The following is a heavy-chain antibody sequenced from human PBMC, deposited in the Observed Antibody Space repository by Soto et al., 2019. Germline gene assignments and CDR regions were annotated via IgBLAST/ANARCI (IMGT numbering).Heavy chain of an antibody. Sequence: GGSLRLSCAASGFTFSNAWMSWVRQAPGKGLEWVGRTKSKTDGGTTDYAAPVKGRFTISRDDSKNTLYLQMNSLKTEDTAVYYCTTDNPYDFWSGYNFDYWGQGTLVTVSS. CDR1: GFTFSNAW. CDR3: TTDNPYDFWSGYNFDY. D-gene: IGHD3-3*01. CDR2: TKSKTDGGTT. J-gene: IGHJ4*02. V-gene: IGHV3-15*01.